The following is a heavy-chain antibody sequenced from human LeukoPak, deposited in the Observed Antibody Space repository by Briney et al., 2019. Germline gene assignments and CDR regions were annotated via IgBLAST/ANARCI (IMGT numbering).Heavy chain of an antibody. V-gene: IGHV4-39*01. CDR2: IYYSGST. CDR3: ARGAKRYFDL. J-gene: IGHJ2*01. CDR1: GGSISSSSYY. Sequence: SETLSLTCTVSGGSISSSSYYWGWIRQPPGKGLEWIGSIYYSGSTYYNPSLKSRVTISVDTSKNQFSQKLSSVTAADTAVYYCARGAKRYFDLWGRGTLVTVSS.